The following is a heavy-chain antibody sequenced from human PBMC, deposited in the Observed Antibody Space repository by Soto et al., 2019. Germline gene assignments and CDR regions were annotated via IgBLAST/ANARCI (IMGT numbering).Heavy chain of an antibody. CDR3: ARDPSGALAGFAY. CDR1: GFTFSSYL. V-gene: IGHV3-21*02. D-gene: IGHD3-3*01. Sequence: EVQLVESGGGLVKPGGSLRLSCAASGFTFSSYLMNWVRQAPGKGLEWVSAISGSSSYIYYTDSVRGRFTISRDNAKNSVYLQTNSLRVEDTAVYFCARDPSGALAGFAYWGQGILVTVSS. J-gene: IGHJ4*02. CDR2: ISGSSSYI.